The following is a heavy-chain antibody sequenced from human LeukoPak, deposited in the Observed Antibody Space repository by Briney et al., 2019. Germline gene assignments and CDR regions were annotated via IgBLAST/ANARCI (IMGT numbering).Heavy chain of an antibody. D-gene: IGHD4-23*01. CDR2: IIPIFGTA. V-gene: IGHV1-69*06. CDR1: GDTFSSYA. Sequence: EASVKVSCTASGDTFSSYAISWVRQAPGQGLEWMGGIIPIFGTANYAQKFQGRVTITADKSTSTAYMELSSLRSEDTAVYYCARDGSFDYGGNASMDVWGKGTTVTVSS. CDR3: ARDGSFDYGGNASMDV. J-gene: IGHJ6*03.